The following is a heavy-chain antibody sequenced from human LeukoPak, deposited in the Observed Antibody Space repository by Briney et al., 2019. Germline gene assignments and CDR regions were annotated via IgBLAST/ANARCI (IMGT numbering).Heavy chain of an antibody. J-gene: IGHJ4*02. CDR3: TTDPNFDYVWGTYRLDY. V-gene: IGHV3-15*05. Sequence: GGSLRLSCAASGFTFSDAWMTWVRQAPGKGLEWVGRITSRTDGGTTDYAAPVKGKFTFSRDDSKNTLYLQMNSLKTEDTAVYYCTTDPNFDYVWGTYRLDYWGQGTLVTVSS. CDR2: ITSRTDGGTT. D-gene: IGHD3-16*02. CDR1: GFTFSDAW.